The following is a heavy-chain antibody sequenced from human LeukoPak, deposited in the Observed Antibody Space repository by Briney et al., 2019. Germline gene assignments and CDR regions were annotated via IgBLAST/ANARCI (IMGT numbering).Heavy chain of an antibody. Sequence: SETLSLTCTVSGGSISSYYWSWIRQPAGKGLEWIGRIYTSGSTNYNPSLKSRVTMSVDTSKNQFSLKVRSVTAADTAVYYCAGTDYGYPGRNWYFDLWGRGTLVTVSS. V-gene: IGHV4-4*07. CDR3: AGTDYGYPGRNWYFDL. J-gene: IGHJ2*01. D-gene: IGHD4-17*01. CDR1: GGSISSYY. CDR2: IYTSGST.